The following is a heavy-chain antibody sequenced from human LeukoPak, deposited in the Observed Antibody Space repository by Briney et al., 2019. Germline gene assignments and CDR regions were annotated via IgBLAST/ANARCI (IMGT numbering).Heavy chain of an antibody. Sequence: GSVTVSCKVSGYTLTELSMHWVGQAPGKGGEGMGGFYPEDGETIYAQKFQGRVTMTEDTSTDTAYMELSSLRSEDTAVYYCATVASTGDFDYWGQGTLVTVSS. D-gene: IGHD7-27*01. J-gene: IGHJ4*02. CDR1: GYTLTELS. CDR3: ATVASTGDFDY. V-gene: IGHV1-24*01. CDR2: FYPEDGET.